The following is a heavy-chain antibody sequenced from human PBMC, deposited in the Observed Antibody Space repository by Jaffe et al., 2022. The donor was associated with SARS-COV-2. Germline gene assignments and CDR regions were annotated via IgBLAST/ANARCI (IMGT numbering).Heavy chain of an antibody. D-gene: IGHD3-16*01. J-gene: IGHJ4*02. Sequence: QVHLVESGGGVVQPGRSLRLSCAASGFIFSNYGMHWVRQAPGKGLEWVALISYDGSKQFSVDSVKGRFSISRDNAKNTLYLNMDSLRPEDTAVYFCAKDGGSRSAVLETPNFWGPGTLVIVSS. CDR3: AKDGGSRSAVLETPNF. V-gene: IGHV3-30*18. CDR2: ISYDGSKQ. CDR1: GFIFSNYG.